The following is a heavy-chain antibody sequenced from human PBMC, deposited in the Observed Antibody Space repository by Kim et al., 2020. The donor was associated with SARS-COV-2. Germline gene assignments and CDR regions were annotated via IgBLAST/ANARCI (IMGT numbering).Heavy chain of an antibody. J-gene: IGHJ6*02. CDR1: GFTFSSYG. CDR2: IWYDGSNK. Sequence: GGSLRLSCAASGFTFSSYGMHWVRQAPGKGLEWVAVIWYDGSNKYYADSVKGRFTISRDNSKNTLYLQMNSLRAEDTAVYYCARDRVPIVVVPAARYYYYYGMDVWGQGTTVTVSS. CDR3: ARDRVPIVVVPAARYYYYYGMDV. V-gene: IGHV3-33*01. D-gene: IGHD2-2*01.